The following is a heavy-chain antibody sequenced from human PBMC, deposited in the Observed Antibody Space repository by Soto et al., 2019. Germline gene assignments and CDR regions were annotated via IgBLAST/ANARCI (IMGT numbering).Heavy chain of an antibody. CDR1: GFSFDDSA. CDR2: ITFNSDTI. V-gene: IGHV3-9*01. CDR3: AKDLFLAGPAAIFDF. J-gene: IGHJ5*01. Sequence: EVELVESGGGFVQPGRSLRLSCTASGFSFDDSAMHWVRQAPGKGLEWVSGITFNSDTIAYADSVQGRFTISRDNAKNSLYLQMNSLRAEDTALYFCAKDLFLAGPAAIFDFWGPGTLVTVSS. D-gene: IGHD2-2*01.